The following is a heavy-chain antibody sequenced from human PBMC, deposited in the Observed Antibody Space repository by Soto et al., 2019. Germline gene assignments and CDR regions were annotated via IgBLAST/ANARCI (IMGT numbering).Heavy chain of an antibody. CDR3: SRALVGTGAAYYYYAMDV. D-gene: IGHD1-1*01. CDR1: GFTFSSYG. CDR2: ISYDGSNK. Sequence: QVQLVESGGGVVQPGRSLRLSCAASGFTFSSYGMHWVRQAPGKGLEWVAVISYDGSNKYYADSVKGRFTISRDNSKNRLYLQIKSLRAEDTAVYYCSRALVGTGAAYYYYAMDVWGQGTTVTVSS. V-gene: IGHV3-30*03. J-gene: IGHJ6*02.